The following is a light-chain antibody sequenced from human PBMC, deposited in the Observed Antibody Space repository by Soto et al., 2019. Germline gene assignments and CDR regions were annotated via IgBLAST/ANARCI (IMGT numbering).Light chain of an antibody. CDR1: QSISSW. CDR2: KAS. CDR3: QQCSSYPWT. J-gene: IGKJ1*01. V-gene: IGKV1-5*03. Sequence: DIQMTQSPSTLSASVGDRVTITCRASQSISSWLAWYQQKPGKAPKLLIYKASSLQSGVPSRFRGSGSGKEFTLTISSLQPDDFAAYYCQQCSSYPWTFGQGTKVEIK.